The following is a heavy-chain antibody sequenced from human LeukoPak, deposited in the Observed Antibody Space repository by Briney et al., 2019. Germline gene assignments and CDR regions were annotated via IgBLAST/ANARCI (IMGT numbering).Heavy chain of an antibody. CDR3: ARDDYNWNVDAFEI. CDR2: INQDGSEK. J-gene: IGHJ3*02. V-gene: IGHV3-7*01. D-gene: IGHD1-20*01. Sequence: GGSLRLSCAASGFTFSDYWMTWVRQAPGKGLEWAANINQDGSEKYYVDSVKGRFTISRDNPKKSLYLQMNSLRAEDTAVYYCARDDYNWNVDAFEIWGQGSMVTVSS. CDR1: GFTFSDYW.